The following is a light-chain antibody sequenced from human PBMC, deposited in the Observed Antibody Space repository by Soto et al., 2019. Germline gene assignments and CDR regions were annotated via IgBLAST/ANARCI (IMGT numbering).Light chain of an antibody. Sequence: DIQVTQSPSSLSASVGDRVTITCRASRNISTYLHWYQQRPGKAPQLLISRASNLESAVPSRFSGSGSGTDFTLTITDLRPDDSASYYCQHTYITISFGGGTKVDIK. V-gene: IGKV1-39*01. J-gene: IGKJ4*01. CDR2: RAS. CDR3: QHTYITIS. CDR1: RNISTY.